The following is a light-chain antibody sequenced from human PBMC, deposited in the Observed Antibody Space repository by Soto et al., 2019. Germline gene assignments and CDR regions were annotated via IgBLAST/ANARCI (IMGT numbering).Light chain of an antibody. CDR3: MQGTHWPWT. CDR1: QSLIYINVKTY. J-gene: IGKJ1*01. CDR2: EVS. Sequence: VLLTQSQLTLPVTLGQPSSISCRSSQSLIYINVKTYLNWYQRRPGQVPRRIMYEVSNRDFGVPDRFSGSGSGTDFTLKISRVEAEDVGVYYCMQGTHWPWTFGQGTKVDIK. V-gene: IGKV2-30*01.